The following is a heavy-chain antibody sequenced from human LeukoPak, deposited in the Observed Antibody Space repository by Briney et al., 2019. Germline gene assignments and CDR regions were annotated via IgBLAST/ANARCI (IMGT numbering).Heavy chain of an antibody. CDR3: AQYYYEGSGYFPVLDH. CDR1: GGSFSGYY. D-gene: IGHD3-22*01. V-gene: IGHV4-34*01. J-gene: IGHJ4*02. Sequence: PSETLSLTCAVYGGSFSGYYWSWLRQPPGKGREWIGEINHSGSTNYTPSLKSRVNISVDTSKNQFSLRLSSVTAADTAVYYCAQYYYEGSGYFPVLDHWGQGTLVTVSS. CDR2: INHSGST.